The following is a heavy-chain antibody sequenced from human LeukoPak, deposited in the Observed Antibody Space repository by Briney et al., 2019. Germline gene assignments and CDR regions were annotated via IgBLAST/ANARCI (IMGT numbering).Heavy chain of an antibody. Sequence: GGSLRLSCAASGFTFSSYGMHWVRQAPGKGLEWVAVISYDGSNKYYADSVKGRFTISTDNSKNTLYLQMNSLRAEDTAVYYCAKDKGSVVTANLGLDYWGKGTLVTVSS. CDR2: ISYDGSNK. J-gene: IGHJ4*02. CDR1: GFTFSSYG. CDR3: AKDKGSVVTANLGLDY. D-gene: IGHD2-21*02. V-gene: IGHV3-30*18.